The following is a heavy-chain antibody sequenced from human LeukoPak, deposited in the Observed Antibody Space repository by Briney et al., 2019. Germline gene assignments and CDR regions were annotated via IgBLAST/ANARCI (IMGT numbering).Heavy chain of an antibody. CDR1: GGSISSYY. V-gene: IGHV4-59*08. Sequence: SETLSLTCTVSGGSISSYYWSWIRQPPGKGLEWIGYIYYSGSTNYNPSLKSRVTISVDTSKNQFSLKLSTVTAADTAVYYCARRGYSYGVYYYMDVWGKGTTVTVSS. CDR3: ARRGYSYGVYYYMDV. D-gene: IGHD5-18*01. J-gene: IGHJ6*03. CDR2: IYYSGST.